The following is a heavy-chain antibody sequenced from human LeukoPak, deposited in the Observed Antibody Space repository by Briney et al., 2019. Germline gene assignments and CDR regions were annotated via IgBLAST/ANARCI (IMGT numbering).Heavy chain of an antibody. Sequence: ASVKVSCKASGYTFTGYYMHWVRQAPGQGLEWMGWINPNSGGTNYARKFQGRVTMTRDTSISTAYMELSRLRSDDTAVYYCAREYFYNYYMDVWGKGTTVTVSS. CDR3: AREYFYNYYMDV. J-gene: IGHJ6*03. V-gene: IGHV1-2*02. CDR1: GYTFTGYY. CDR2: INPNSGGT.